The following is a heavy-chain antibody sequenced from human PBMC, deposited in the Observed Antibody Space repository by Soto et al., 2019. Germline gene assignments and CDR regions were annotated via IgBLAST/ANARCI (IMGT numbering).Heavy chain of an antibody. CDR1: GFTFSSYW. CDR3: ARVDDSAWYTRDY. Sequence: EVQLAESGGGLGQPGGSLRLSCGASGFTFSSYWMNWVRQAPGKGLEWVANIKQDGSETSYVDSVKGRFTISRDNAKNSLYLQMNSLRSEDTAVYYLARVDDSAWYTRDYWGQGTLVTVSS. D-gene: IGHD6-19*01. J-gene: IGHJ4*02. V-gene: IGHV3-7*01. CDR2: IKQDGSET.